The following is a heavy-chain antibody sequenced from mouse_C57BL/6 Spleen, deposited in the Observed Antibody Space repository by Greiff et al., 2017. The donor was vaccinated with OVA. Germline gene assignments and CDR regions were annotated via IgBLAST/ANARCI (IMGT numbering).Heavy chain of an antibody. V-gene: IGHV1-52*01. CDR1: GYTFTSYW. J-gene: IGHJ1*03. CDR3: ARIDNWYFDV. CDR2: IDPSDSET. Sequence: QVQLQQSGAELVRPGSSVKLSCKASGYTFTSYWMHWVKQRPIQGLEWIGNIDPSDSETHYNQKFKDKATLTVDKSSSTAYMQLSSLTSEDSAVYYWARIDNWYFDVWGTGTTVTVSS.